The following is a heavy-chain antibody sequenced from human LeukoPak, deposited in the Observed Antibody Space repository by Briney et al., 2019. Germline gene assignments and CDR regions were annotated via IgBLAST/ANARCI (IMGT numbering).Heavy chain of an antibody. J-gene: IGHJ4*02. D-gene: IGHD1-26*01. V-gene: IGHV3-7*01. CDR2: IKQDGSEK. CDR1: GFTFSGYR. CDR3: ASGRPFDY. Sequence: GGSLRLSCAASGFTFSGYRMNWVRQAPGKGLEWVAYIKQDGSEKFYVDSVKGRFTISRDNAKNSLYLQMNSLGAEDTAVYYCASGRPFDYWGQGTLVTVSS.